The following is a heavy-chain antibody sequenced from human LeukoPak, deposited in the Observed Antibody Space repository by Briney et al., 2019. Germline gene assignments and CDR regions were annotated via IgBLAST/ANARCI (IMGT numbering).Heavy chain of an antibody. CDR2: ISGGST. V-gene: IGHV3-23*01. D-gene: IGHD2-15*01. Sequence: GGSLRLSCAASGFTFSSYAMSWVRQAPGKGLEWVSAISGGSTYYADSVKGRFTISRDNSKNTLYLQMNSLRAEDTAVYYCAKERRYCSGGSCYSPFDYWGQGTLVTVSS. J-gene: IGHJ4*02. CDR1: GFTFSSYA. CDR3: AKERRYCSGGSCYSPFDY.